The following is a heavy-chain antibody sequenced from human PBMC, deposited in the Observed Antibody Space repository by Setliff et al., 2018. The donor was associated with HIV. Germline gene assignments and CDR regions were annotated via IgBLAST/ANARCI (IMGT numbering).Heavy chain of an antibody. CDR1: GHTFTSYG. CDR3: ARDSSFNMDV. CDR2: ISEYNGDT. V-gene: IGHV1-18*01. Sequence: ASVKVSCKASGHTFTSYGISWVRQAPGQGLEWMGWISEYNGDTKYAQKLQGRVTMTKDTSTSTAYMELRSLRSDDTAVYYCARDSSFNMDVWGKGTTVTVSS. J-gene: IGHJ6*03.